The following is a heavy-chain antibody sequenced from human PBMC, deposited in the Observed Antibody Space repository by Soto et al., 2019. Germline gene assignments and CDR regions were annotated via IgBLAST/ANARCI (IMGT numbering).Heavy chain of an antibody. D-gene: IGHD2-15*01. Sequence: GASVKVSCKASGYTFTGYYMHWVRQAPGQGLEWMGWINPNSGGTNYAQKFQGWVTMTRDTSISTAYMELSRLRSDDTAVYYCARPNLKYTGYCSGGSCPAPFDYWGQGTLVTVSS. CDR2: INPNSGGT. CDR1: GYTFTGYY. CDR3: ARPNLKYTGYCSGGSCPAPFDY. J-gene: IGHJ4*02. V-gene: IGHV1-2*04.